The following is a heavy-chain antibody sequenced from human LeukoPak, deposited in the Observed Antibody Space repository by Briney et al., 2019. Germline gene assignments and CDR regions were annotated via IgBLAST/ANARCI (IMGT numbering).Heavy chain of an antibody. D-gene: IGHD5-24*01. Sequence: GGSLRLSCAASGFTFSSYNMNWVRRTPGKGLEWVSSITTSSSYMFYADSVRGRFTISRDNSKNTLYLQMNSLRAEDTAVYYCAKSGYNRFDYWGQGTLVTVSS. J-gene: IGHJ4*02. CDR2: ITTSSSYM. CDR1: GFTFSSYN. CDR3: AKSGYNRFDY. V-gene: IGHV3-21*04.